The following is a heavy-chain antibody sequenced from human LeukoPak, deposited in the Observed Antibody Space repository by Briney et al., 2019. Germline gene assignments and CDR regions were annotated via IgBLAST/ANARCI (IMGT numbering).Heavy chain of an antibody. CDR3: ARDPYSGSYSPAVYYYYMDV. D-gene: IGHD1-26*01. CDR2: TTSSSSYI. V-gene: IGHV3-21*06. CDR1: GFTFSSYA. J-gene: IGHJ6*03. Sequence: AGGSLRLSCAASGFTFSSYAMSWVRQAPGKGLEWVSSTTSSSSYIYYADSVKGRFTISRDNAKNSLYLQMDSLRAEDTAVYYCARDPYSGSYSPAVYYYYMDVWGKGTTVTVSS.